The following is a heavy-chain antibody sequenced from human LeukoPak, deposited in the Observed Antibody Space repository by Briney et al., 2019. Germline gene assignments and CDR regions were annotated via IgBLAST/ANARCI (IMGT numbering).Heavy chain of an antibody. CDR2: IYHGGST. CDR3: ARDRELLWFGDLSEYYYMDV. J-gene: IGHJ6*03. Sequence: SETLSLTCAVSGYSISSGYYWGWIRQPPGKGLEWIGSIYHGGSTYYNPSLKSRVTISVDTSKNQFSLKLSSVTAADTAVYYCARDRELLWFGDLSEYYYMDVWGKGTTVTVSS. CDR1: GYSISSGYY. D-gene: IGHD3-10*01. V-gene: IGHV4-38-2*02.